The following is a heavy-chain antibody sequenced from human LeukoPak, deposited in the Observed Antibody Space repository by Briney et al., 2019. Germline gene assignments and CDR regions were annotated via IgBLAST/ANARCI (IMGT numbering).Heavy chain of an antibody. V-gene: IGHV1-69*04. CDR1: GGTFSSYA. CDR2: IIPILGIA. J-gene: IGHJ4*02. D-gene: IGHD3-22*01. CDR3: ARGYYDSSGYYRY. Sequence: SVKVSCKASGGTFSSYAISWVRQAPGQGLEWMGRIIPILGIANYAQKFQGRATITADKSTSTAYMELSSLRSEDTAVYYCARGYYDSSGYYRYWGQGTLVTVSS.